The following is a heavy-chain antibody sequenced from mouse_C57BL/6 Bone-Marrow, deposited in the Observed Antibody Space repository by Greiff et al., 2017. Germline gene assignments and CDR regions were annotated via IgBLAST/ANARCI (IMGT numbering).Heavy chain of an antibody. CDR2: IYPRSGNT. Sequence: VQRVESGAELARPGASVKLSCKASGYTFTSYGISWVKQRTGQGLEWIGEIYPRSGNTYYNEKFKGKATLTADKSSSTAYMELRSLTSEDSAVYFCASKDFDVWGTGTTVTVSS. J-gene: IGHJ1*03. V-gene: IGHV1-81*01. CDR3: ASKDFDV. CDR1: GYTFTSYG.